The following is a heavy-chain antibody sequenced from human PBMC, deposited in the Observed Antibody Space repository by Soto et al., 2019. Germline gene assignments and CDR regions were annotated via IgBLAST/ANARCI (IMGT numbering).Heavy chain of an antibody. CDR3: ARLHYNYYYVDV. V-gene: IGHV4-39*01. CDR2: IHYSGST. D-gene: IGHD1-20*01. CDR1: GGSFSGSSYY. Sequence: QLQLQESGPGLVKPSETLSLTCTVSGGSFSGSSYYWAWIRQPPGKGLEWIGSIHYSGSTFNNPSLWGRVTISVDTSKNQFSLKVSSVTAADTAVYYCARLHYNYYYVDVWGKGATVTVSS. J-gene: IGHJ6*03.